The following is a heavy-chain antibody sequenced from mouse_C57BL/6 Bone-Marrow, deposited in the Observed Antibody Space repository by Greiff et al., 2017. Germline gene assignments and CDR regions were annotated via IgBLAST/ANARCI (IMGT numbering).Heavy chain of an antibody. V-gene: IGHV1-59*01. CDR2: IDPSDSYT. CDR1: GYTFTSYW. J-gene: IGHJ4*01. CDR3: ARDGYYAMDY. D-gene: IGHD1-2*01. Sequence: QVQLQQPGAELVRPGTSVKLSCKASGYTFTSYWMHWVKQRPGQGLEWIGVIDPSDSYTNYNQKFKGTATLTVDTSSSTAYMQLSSLTSEDSAVYYCARDGYYAMDYWGQGTSVTVSS.